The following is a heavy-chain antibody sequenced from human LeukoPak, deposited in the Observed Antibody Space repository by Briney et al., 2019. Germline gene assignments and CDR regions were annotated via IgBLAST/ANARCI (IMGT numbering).Heavy chain of an antibody. V-gene: IGHV3-11*01. D-gene: IGHD5-12*01. CDR1: GFSFSDYY. CDR3: ASDIVATSGDF. Sequence: GGSLRLSCAASGFSFSDYYMSWIRQAPGKGLEWVAYITSSGDDIYYADSVKGRFTISRDNAKNALFLQMNSLRVEDTATYYCASDIVATSGDFWGLGTLVSVSS. CDR2: ITSSGDDI. J-gene: IGHJ4*02.